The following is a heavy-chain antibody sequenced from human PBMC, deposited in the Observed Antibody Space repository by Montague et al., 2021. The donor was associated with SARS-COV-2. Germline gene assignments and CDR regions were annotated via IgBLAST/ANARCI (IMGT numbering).Heavy chain of an antibody. Sequence: SLRLSCAASDFTFSDYSMTWVRQAPGKGLEWVSFITGSGSTTYYADSVKGRFTISRDNSRSTLCLQMNSLRVEDTAVYYCARRRIKDILLVLPAPHLDVWGKGTTVTVSS. CDR1: DFTFSDYS. CDR3: ARRRIKDILLVLPAPHLDV. V-gene: IGHV3-23*01. J-gene: IGHJ6*04. CDR2: ITGSGSTT. D-gene: IGHD2-21*02.